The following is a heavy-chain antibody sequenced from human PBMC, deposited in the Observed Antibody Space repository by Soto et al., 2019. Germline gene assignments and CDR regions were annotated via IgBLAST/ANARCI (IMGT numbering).Heavy chain of an antibody. V-gene: IGHV1-46*01. D-gene: IGHD5-12*01. J-gene: IGHJ5*02. CDR1: GYTFTSYY. Sequence: ASVKVSCKASGYTFTSYYMHWVRQAPGQGLEWMGIINPSGGSTSYAQNFQGRVTMTWDTSTSTVYMELSSLRSEDTAVYYCARVATIPGWFDPWGQGTLVTVSS. CDR2: INPSGGST. CDR3: ARVATIPGWFDP.